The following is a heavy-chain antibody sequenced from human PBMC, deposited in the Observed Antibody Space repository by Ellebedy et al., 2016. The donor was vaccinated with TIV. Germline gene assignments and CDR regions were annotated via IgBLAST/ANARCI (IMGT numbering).Heavy chain of an antibody. Sequence: ASVTVSCXASGYTFTSYAMQWVRQAPGQRLEWMGWINAGNGNTKYSQKFQGRVTITRDTSASTAYMELSSLRSEDTAVYYCAREAGNYAHFDYWGQGTLVIVSS. CDR3: AREAGNYAHFDY. V-gene: IGHV1-3*01. D-gene: IGHD1-7*01. CDR2: INAGNGNT. J-gene: IGHJ4*02. CDR1: GYTFTSYA.